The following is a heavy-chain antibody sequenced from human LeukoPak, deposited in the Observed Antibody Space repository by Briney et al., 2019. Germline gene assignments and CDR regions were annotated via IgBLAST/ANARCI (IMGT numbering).Heavy chain of an antibody. Sequence: PGGSLRLSCAASGFTFSDYYMSWIRQAPGKGLEWVSYISSSSSTIYYADSVKGRFTTSRDNAKNSLYLQMNSLRAEDTAVYYCASSGYSNAFDIWGQGTMVTVSS. D-gene: IGHD3-22*01. CDR3: ASSGYSNAFDI. CDR2: ISSSSSTI. CDR1: GFTFSDYY. J-gene: IGHJ3*02. V-gene: IGHV3-11*04.